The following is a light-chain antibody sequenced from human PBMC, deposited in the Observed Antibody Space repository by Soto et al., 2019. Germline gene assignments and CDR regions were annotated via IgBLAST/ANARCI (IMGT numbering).Light chain of an antibody. Sequence: EIVLTQSPGTLSLSPGESATLSCRASQTVSSNYLAWYQQKPGQAPRLLIYGASSRATGIPDRFSGSGSGTDFTLTIRRLEPEDFAVYYCQQYGSSPLYTFGQGTKLEIK. J-gene: IGKJ2*01. CDR3: QQYGSSPLYT. CDR2: GAS. V-gene: IGKV3-20*01. CDR1: QTVSSNY.